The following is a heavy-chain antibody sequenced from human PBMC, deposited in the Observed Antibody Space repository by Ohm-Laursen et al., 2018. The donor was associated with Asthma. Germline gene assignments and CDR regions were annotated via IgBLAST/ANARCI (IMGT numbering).Heavy chain of an antibody. CDR3: AKARERHSSSWYGNFDY. CDR2: INPDGRET. J-gene: IGHJ4*02. CDR1: KFTFSNHW. V-gene: IGHV3-7*03. D-gene: IGHD6-13*01. Sequence: SLRLSCAASKFTFSNHWMNWVRQAPGKGLEWVANINPDGRETRHVDSVKGRFTISRDNAKNSLYLQMNSLRAEDTALYCCAKARERHSSSWYGNFDYWGQGTLVTVSS.